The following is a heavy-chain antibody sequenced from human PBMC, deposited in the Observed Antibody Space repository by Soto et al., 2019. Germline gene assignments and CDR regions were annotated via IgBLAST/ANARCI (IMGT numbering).Heavy chain of an antibody. CDR1: GGSFSGYY. CDR3: AIGYYDFWSGYFRLFIWFDP. Sequence: PSETLSLTCAVYGGSFSGYYWSWIRQPPGKGLEWIGEINHSGSTNYNPSLKSRVTISVDTSKNQFSLKLSSVTAADTAVYYCAIGYYDFWSGYFRLFIWFDPWGQGTLVTVSS. CDR2: INHSGST. V-gene: IGHV4-34*01. J-gene: IGHJ5*02. D-gene: IGHD3-3*01.